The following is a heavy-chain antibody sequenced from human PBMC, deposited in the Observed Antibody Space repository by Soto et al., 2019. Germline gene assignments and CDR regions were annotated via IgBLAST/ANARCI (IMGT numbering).Heavy chain of an antibody. V-gene: IGHV4-30-4*01. CDR3: ARVKLWDVGKDV. CDR2: IYYSGST. J-gene: IGHJ6*02. Sequence: SETLSLTCTVSGGSISSGDYYWSWIRQPPGKGLEWIGYIYYSGSTYYNPSLKSRVTISVDTSKNQFSLKLSSVTAADTAVYYCARVKLWDVGKDVWGQGTTVTVS. CDR1: GGSISSGDYY. D-gene: IGHD1-26*01.